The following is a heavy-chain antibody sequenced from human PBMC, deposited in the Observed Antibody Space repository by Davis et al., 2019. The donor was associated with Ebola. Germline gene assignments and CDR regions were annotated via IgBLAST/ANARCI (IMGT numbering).Heavy chain of an antibody. Sequence: AASVKVSCKASGYIFTSYGFTWVRQAPGQGLEWMGWISAYHGTTKYAQKLQGRVTMTTETSTSTAYMELGSLTFDDTAMYYCARDITLIDFWGQGTLVTVSS. CDR3: ARDITLIDF. CDR2: ISAYHGTT. D-gene: IGHD1-20*01. J-gene: IGHJ4*01. V-gene: IGHV1-18*04. CDR1: GYIFTSYG.